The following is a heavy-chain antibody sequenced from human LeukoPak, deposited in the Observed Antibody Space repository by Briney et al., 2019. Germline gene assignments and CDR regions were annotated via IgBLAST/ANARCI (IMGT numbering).Heavy chain of an antibody. Sequence: GGSLRLSCAASGLTFRTYWTHWVRQAPGKGLVWVSRIHSDGRSTSYADSVNGRFTISRDNAKNTLYLQMNSLRAEDTAVYYCARDRPGNTAIDYWGQGTLVTVSS. CDR1: GLTFRTYW. D-gene: IGHD5-18*01. V-gene: IGHV3-74*01. CDR3: ARDRPGNTAIDY. CDR2: IHSDGRST. J-gene: IGHJ4*02.